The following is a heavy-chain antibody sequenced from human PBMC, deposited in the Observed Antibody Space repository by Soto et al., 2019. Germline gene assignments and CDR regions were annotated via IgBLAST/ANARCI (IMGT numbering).Heavy chain of an antibody. Sequence: GGCRRLSCAASRFTVGIYAMSWVRHVAGDGLEWVSAIGGSGDSTYYADSVTGRLTVSRDNSKKTMCLQMNRLRAEDTAVYYCAKVSGDSGGYYGDRIDFWGQGTLVTVSS. CDR3: AKVSGDSGGYYGDRIDF. V-gene: IGHV3-23*01. D-gene: IGHD3-22*01. CDR2: IGGSGDST. CDR1: RFTVGIYA. J-gene: IGHJ4*02.